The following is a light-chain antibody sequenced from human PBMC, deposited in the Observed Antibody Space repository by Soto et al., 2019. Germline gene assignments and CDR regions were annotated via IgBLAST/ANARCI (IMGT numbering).Light chain of an antibody. CDR2: NTN. Sequence: QTVVTQEPSFSVSPGGTVTLTCGLISDSVSTNHYPSWYQQTPGQAPRTLVYNTNTRSSGVPDRFSGSILGNKAALTITGPQADDECNYYCALYLGSGTWVFGSGTKVTVL. V-gene: IGLV8-61*01. CDR1: SDSVSTNHY. J-gene: IGLJ1*01. CDR3: ALYLGSGTWV.